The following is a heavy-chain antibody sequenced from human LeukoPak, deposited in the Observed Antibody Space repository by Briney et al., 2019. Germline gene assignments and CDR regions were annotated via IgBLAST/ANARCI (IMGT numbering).Heavy chain of an antibody. CDR1: GGSISSSSYY. CDR3: ARGEYNYGGHNWFDP. V-gene: IGHV4-61*05. CDR2: ISYSGST. J-gene: IGHJ5*02. Sequence: SETLSLTCTVSGGSISSSSYYWGWIRQPPGKGLEWIGYISYSGSTNYNPSLKSRVTISVDTSKNQFSLKLSSVTAADTAVYYCARGEYNYGGHNWFDPWGQGTLVTVSS. D-gene: IGHD5-18*01.